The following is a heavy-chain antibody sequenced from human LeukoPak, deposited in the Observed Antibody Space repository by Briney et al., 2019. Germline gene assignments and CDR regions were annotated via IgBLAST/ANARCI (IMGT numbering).Heavy chain of an antibody. D-gene: IGHD5-24*01. Sequence: GASVKVSCKASGGTFSSYAISWVRQAPGQGLEWMGGIIPIFGTANYAQKFQGRVTITADESTGTAYMELSSLRSEDTAVYYCARSRDGYTLWYFDYWGQGTLVTVSS. CDR2: IIPIFGTA. J-gene: IGHJ4*02. V-gene: IGHV1-69*13. CDR1: GGTFSSYA. CDR3: ARSRDGYTLWYFDY.